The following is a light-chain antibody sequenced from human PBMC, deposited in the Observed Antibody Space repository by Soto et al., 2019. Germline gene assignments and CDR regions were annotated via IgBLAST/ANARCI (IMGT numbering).Light chain of an antibody. Sequence: EIVLTQSPDTLSLSPGERATLSCRASQSISSNYFAWYQQKPGQAPRLLIYGPSTRATGIPDRFSGSGSGTDFTLTISRLEPEDFAVYYCQHYGSSLWTFGQGTKVDIK. CDR2: GPS. CDR1: QSISSNY. J-gene: IGKJ1*01. CDR3: QHYGSSLWT. V-gene: IGKV3-20*01.